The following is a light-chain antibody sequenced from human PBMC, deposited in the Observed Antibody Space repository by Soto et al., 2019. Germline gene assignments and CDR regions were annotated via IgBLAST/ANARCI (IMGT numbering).Light chain of an antibody. CDR1: SSDVGAYNY. CDR3: CSYTNSAYV. Sequence: QSVLTQPRSVSGSPGQSVTISCTGTSSDVGAYNYVSWYQQHPAKAPNLMIYDVSKRPSGVPDRFSGSKSGNTASLTISGLQAEDGGDYYCCSYTNSAYVFGTGTKVTVL. J-gene: IGLJ1*01. V-gene: IGLV2-11*01. CDR2: DVS.